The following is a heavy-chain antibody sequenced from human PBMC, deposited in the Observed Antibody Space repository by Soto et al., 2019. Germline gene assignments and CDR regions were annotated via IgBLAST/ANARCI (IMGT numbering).Heavy chain of an antibody. J-gene: IGHJ6*02. CDR1: GYTFTSYG. Sequence: QVPLVQSGAEVKKPGASVKVSCKASGYTFTSYGISWVRQAPGQGLEWMGWISAYNGNTNYAQKLQGRVTMTTDTSTSTAYMELRSLRSDDTAVYYCARDGIGYCSSTSCRVFYYGMDVWGQGTTVTVSS. D-gene: IGHD2-2*01. CDR3: ARDGIGYCSSTSCRVFYYGMDV. CDR2: ISAYNGNT. V-gene: IGHV1-18*01.